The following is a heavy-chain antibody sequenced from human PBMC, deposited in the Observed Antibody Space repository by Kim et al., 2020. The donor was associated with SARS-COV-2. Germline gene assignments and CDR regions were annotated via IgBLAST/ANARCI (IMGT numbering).Heavy chain of an antibody. J-gene: IGHJ6*02. D-gene: IGHD6-19*01. CDR3: AKAAVAGTYIVYYYYGMDV. Sequence: GRFTISRDNAKNSLYLQMNSLRAADTALYYCAKAAVAGTYIVYYYYGMDVWGQGTTVTVSS. V-gene: IGHV3-9*01.